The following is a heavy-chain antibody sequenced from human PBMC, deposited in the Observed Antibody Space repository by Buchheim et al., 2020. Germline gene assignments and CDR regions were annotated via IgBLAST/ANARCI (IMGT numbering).Heavy chain of an antibody. CDR1: GGSFSGYY. J-gene: IGHJ4*02. D-gene: IGHD2-8*01. CDR2: INHSGST. V-gene: IGHV4-34*01. CDR3: ARGDPLLEYAYIDY. Sequence: QVQLQQWGAGLLKPSETLSLTCAVYGGSFSGYYWSWIRQPPGKGLEWIGEINHSGSTNYNPSLKKRVTITADTSKNKFSLKLSSVTAADTAVYYCARGDPLLEYAYIDYWGQGTL.